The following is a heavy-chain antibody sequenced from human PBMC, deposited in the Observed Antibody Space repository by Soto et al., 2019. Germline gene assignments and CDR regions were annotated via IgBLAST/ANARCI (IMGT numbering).Heavy chain of an antibody. Sequence: EVQLVESGGGLVQPGGSLRLSCAASGFTFSSYAMHWVRQAPGKGLEYVSAITSKGGNTDYASSVKGRFTISRDNSKNTLYLQMGSLRAEDMAVYYCARRIPFGYGMDVWGQGTTVTVSS. D-gene: IGHD2-21*01. CDR3: ARRIPFGYGMDV. V-gene: IGHV3-64*01. CDR2: ITSKGGNT. J-gene: IGHJ6*02. CDR1: GFTFSSYA.